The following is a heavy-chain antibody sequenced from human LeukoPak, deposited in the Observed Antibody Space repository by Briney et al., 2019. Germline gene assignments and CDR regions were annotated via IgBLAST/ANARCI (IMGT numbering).Heavy chain of an antibody. CDR1: GYTFTSFG. CDR2: INTNTVNP. CDR3: ARDRRYYYDSSGYYLMDV. V-gene: IGHV7-4-1*02. J-gene: IGHJ6*02. D-gene: IGHD3-22*01. Sequence: ASVKVSCKASGYTFTSFGLNWVRQAPGQGLQWMGRINTNTVNPTYAQGFTGRFVFSLDTSVSTAYLQISSLKAEDTAVYYCARDRRYYYDSSGYYLMDVWGQGTTVTVSS.